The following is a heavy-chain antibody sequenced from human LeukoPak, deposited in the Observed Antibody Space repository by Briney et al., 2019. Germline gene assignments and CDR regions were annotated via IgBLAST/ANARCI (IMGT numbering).Heavy chain of an antibody. Sequence: QPGGSLRLSCAASGFTFSSYAMHWVRQAPGKGLEWVAVISYDGSNKYYADSVKGRFTISRDNSKNTLYLQMNSLRAEDTAVYYCASVGYIVATILFDSWGQGTLVTVSS. D-gene: IGHD5-12*01. CDR2: ISYDGSNK. J-gene: IGHJ4*02. CDR1: GFTFSSYA. V-gene: IGHV3-30-3*01. CDR3: ASVGYIVATILFDS.